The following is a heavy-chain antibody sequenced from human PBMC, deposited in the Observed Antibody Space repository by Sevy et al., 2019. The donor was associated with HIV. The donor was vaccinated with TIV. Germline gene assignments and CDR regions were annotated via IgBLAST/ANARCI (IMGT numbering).Heavy chain of an antibody. V-gene: IGHV1-2*02. D-gene: IGHD3-3*01. Sequence: ASVKVSCKASGYTFSDSGYYVHWVRQAPGQGLEWMGWINPKSGATNYAQKFQGRVTMTRDTSVSTANMELSRPRSDDTAVYYCARESYDFWTGPVDYYYGMDVWGQGTTVTVSS. CDR3: ARESYDFWTGPVDYYYGMDV. J-gene: IGHJ6*02. CDR1: GYTFSDSGYY. CDR2: INPKSGAT.